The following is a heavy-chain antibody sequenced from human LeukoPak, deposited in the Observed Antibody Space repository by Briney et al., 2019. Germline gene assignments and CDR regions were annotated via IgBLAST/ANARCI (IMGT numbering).Heavy chain of an antibody. CDR1: GFIFRTYW. Sequence: GGSLRLSCAASGFIFRTYWMSWVRQAPGKGLEWVANIKEDGSEKYYVDSVKGRFTISRDNAKNSAKSSLYLQMNSLRAEDTAVYYCARLGVVRRVPADYWGQGTLVTVSS. V-gene: IGHV3-7*01. CDR2: IKEDGSEK. D-gene: IGHD2-15*01. J-gene: IGHJ4*02. CDR3: ARLGVVRRVPADY.